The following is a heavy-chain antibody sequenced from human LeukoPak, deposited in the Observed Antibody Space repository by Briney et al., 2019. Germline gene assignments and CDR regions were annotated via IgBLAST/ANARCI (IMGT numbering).Heavy chain of an antibody. CDR2: INHSGST. J-gene: IGHJ6*03. D-gene: IGHD2-2*01. Sequence: SETLSLTCAVYGGSFSGYYWSWIRQPPGKGLEWIGEINHSGSTNYNPSLKSRVTTSVDTSKNQFSLKLSSVTAADTAVYYCARGSGPAAMSYYYYYMDVWGKGTTVTVSS. CDR3: ARGSGPAAMSYYYYYMDV. V-gene: IGHV4-34*01. CDR1: GGSFSGYY.